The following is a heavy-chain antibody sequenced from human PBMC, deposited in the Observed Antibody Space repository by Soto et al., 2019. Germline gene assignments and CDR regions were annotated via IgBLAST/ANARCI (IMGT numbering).Heavy chain of an antibody. Sequence: SETLSLTCTVSGGSISSSSYYWGWIRQPPGKGLEWIGSIYYSGSTYYNPSLKSRVTISVDTSKNQFSLKLSSVTAADTAVYYCARPQSRDGYNSFDYWGQGTLVTVSS. V-gene: IGHV4-39*01. CDR3: ARPQSRDGYNSFDY. CDR1: GGSISSSSYY. CDR2: IYYSGST. J-gene: IGHJ4*02. D-gene: IGHD5-12*01.